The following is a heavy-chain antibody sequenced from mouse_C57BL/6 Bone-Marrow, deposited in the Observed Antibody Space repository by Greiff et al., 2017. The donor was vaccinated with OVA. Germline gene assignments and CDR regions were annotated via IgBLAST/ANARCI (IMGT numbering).Heavy chain of an antibody. CDR1: GFTFSDYG. V-gene: IGHV5-17*01. CDR2: ISSGSSTI. D-gene: IGHD2-4*01. Sequence: EVQRVESGGGLVKPGGSLKLSCAASGFTFSDYGMHWVRQAPEKGLEWVAYISSGSSTIYYADTVKGRFPISRDNAKNTLFLQMTSLRSEDTAMYYCARGLRPRYFDVWGTGTTVTVSS. J-gene: IGHJ1*03. CDR3: ARGLRPRYFDV.